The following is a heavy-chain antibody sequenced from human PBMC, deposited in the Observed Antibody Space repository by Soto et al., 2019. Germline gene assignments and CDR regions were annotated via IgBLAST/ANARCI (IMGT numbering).Heavy chain of an antibody. CDR1: GFTFSSYA. CDR2: ISGSGGST. V-gene: IGHV3-23*01. J-gene: IGHJ4*02. D-gene: IGHD2-2*02. Sequence: GESLRLSCAASGFTFSSYAMSWVRQAPGKGLEWVSAISGSGGSTYYADSVKGRFTISRDNSKNTLYLQMNSLRAEDTAVYYCQKDGDCSSTSCYSDYWGQGTLVTVSS. CDR3: QKDGDCSSTSCYSDY.